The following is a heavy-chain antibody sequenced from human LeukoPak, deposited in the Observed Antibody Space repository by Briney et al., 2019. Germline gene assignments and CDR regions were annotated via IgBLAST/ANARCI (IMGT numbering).Heavy chain of an antibody. Sequence: GGSLRLSCAVSGFTFRNYAMSWVRLAPGTGPEWVSAISASDGGSYYSDSVKGRFTISRDNSKNTLYLQMNSLRAEDTAVYYCAKGRYTTSWYNFDYWGQGTLVTVSS. J-gene: IGHJ4*02. CDR2: ISASDGGS. CDR3: AKGRYTTSWYNFDY. D-gene: IGHD6-13*01. V-gene: IGHV3-23*01. CDR1: GFTFRNYA.